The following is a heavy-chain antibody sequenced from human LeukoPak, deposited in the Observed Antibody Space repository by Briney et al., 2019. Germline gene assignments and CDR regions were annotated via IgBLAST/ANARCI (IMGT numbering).Heavy chain of an antibody. CDR3: ARAAAYYYYYMDV. J-gene: IGHJ6*03. V-gene: IGHV4-38-2*02. Sequence: SGTLSLTCTVSGYSISSGYYWGWIRQPPGKGLEWIGSVYHSGSTYYNPSLKSRVTISVDTSKNQFSLRLSSVTAADTAVYYCARAAAYYYYYMDVWGKGTTVTVSS. D-gene: IGHD6-25*01. CDR2: VYHSGST. CDR1: GYSISSGYY.